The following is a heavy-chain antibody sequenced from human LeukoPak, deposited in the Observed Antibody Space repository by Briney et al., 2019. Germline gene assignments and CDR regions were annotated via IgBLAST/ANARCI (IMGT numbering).Heavy chain of an antibody. Sequence: GGSLRLSCAASGFTFSAYGVHWVRQAPGKELEWLAFIRYDGRIKNYADSVKGRFTISRDNSKSTLYLQMNSLTTEDTSLYYCARNRAAAGDWLDPWGQGTLVIVSS. J-gene: IGHJ5*02. CDR3: ARNRAAAGDWLDP. CDR1: GFTFSAYG. D-gene: IGHD6-13*01. CDR2: IRYDGRIK. V-gene: IGHV3-30*02.